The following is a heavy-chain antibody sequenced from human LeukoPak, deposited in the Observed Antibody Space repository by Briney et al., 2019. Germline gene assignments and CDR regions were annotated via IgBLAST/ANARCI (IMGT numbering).Heavy chain of an antibody. V-gene: IGHV3-21*01. J-gene: IGHJ4*02. Sequence: PGGSLRLSCVASGFTYSDYWMSWVRQAPGKGLEWVSSISTSGSYIHYADSVKGRFTISRDNAKNSLYLQMNSLRAEDTAVYYCARGLYFFDYWGQGTLVTVSS. CDR2: ISTSGSYI. CDR1: GFTYSDYW. CDR3: ARGLYFFDY.